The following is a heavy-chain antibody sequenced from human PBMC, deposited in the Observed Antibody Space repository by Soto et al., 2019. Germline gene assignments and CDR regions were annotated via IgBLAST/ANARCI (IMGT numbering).Heavy chain of an antibody. CDR3: ARETPGLNFDY. V-gene: IGHV3-33*01. J-gene: IGHJ4*02. CDR1: GFNFGSYG. CDR2: IWYDGSNK. Sequence: PGGSLRLSCAASGFNFGSYGMHWVRQAPGKGLEWVAVIWYDGSNKYYADSVKGRFTISRDNSKNTLYLQMNSLRAEDTAVYYCARETPGLNFDYWGQGTLVTVSS.